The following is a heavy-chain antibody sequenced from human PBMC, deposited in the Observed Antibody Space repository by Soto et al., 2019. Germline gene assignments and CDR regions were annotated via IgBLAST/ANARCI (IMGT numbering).Heavy chain of an antibody. CDR1: GYTFTHYG. CDR2: INSFSGDT. V-gene: IGHV1-18*01. Sequence: QVQLVQSGAEVKKPGASVKVSCKASGYTFTHYGITWVRQAPGQGLEWMGWINSFSGDTYYPQKLQGRLTMTTDTSTNTVYMELRNLRSDDTAVYYCARDLHSGGKYWYFDIWGRGTLVTVSS. D-gene: IGHD2-15*01. CDR3: ARDLHSGGKYWYFDI. J-gene: IGHJ2*01.